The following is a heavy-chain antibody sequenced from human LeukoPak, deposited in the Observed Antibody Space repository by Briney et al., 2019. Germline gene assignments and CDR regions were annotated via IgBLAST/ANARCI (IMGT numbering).Heavy chain of an antibody. J-gene: IGHJ4*02. Sequence: GGSLRLSCAASGFIFSSFWMHWVRQVPGKGLVWVSHINSDGRTTDYADSVRGRFTISRDNAKNTLYLQMNRLTVEDTAVYYCARDRPTQLYFDYWGQGTLVTVSS. V-gene: IGHV3-74*01. CDR1: GFIFSSFW. CDR2: INSDGRTT. CDR3: ARDRPTQLYFDY. D-gene: IGHD5-18*01.